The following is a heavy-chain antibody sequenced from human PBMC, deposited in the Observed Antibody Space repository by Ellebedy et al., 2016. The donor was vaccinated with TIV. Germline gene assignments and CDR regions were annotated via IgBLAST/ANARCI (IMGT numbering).Heavy chain of an antibody. CDR3: ARLSSGWYFGY. J-gene: IGHJ4*02. CDR1: GYTFNSYG. Sequence: AASVKVSCKASGYTFNSYGISWVRQAPGQGLEWMGWFSTYNGNTNYAQKLQGRVTMTTDTSMSTAYMELRSLRSDDTALYYCARLSSGWYFGYWGQGTLVTVSS. V-gene: IGHV1-18*04. CDR2: FSTYNGNT. D-gene: IGHD6-19*01.